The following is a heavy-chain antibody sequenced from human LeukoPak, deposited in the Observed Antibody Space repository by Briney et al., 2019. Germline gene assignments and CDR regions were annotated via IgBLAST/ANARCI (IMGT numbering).Heavy chain of an antibody. Sequence: GGSLRLSCAASGFTFSSYGMHWVRQAPGKGLEWVAVISYDGSNKYYADSVKGRFTISRDNSKNTLYPRMNSLRAEDTAVYYCAKVAVRDFDYWGQGTLVTVSS. CDR2: ISYDGSNK. J-gene: IGHJ4*02. V-gene: IGHV3-30*18. CDR1: GFTFSSYG. CDR3: AKVAVRDFDY.